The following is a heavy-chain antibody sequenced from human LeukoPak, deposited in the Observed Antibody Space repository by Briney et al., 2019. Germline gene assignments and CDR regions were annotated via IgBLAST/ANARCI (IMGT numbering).Heavy chain of an antibody. CDR1: GFTFSSYA. CDR3: ARRFSSSTLDY. D-gene: IGHD6-6*01. J-gene: IGHJ4*02. CDR2: ISYDGSNK. Sequence: GRSLRLSCAASGFTFSSYAMHWVGQAPGKGLERVAVISYDGSNKYYADSVKGRFTISRDNSKNTLYLQMNSLRAEDTAVYYCARRFSSSTLDYWGQGTLVTVSS. V-gene: IGHV3-30*04.